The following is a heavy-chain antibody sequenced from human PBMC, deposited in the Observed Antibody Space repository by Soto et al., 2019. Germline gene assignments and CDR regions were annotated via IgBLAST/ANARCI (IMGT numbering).Heavy chain of an antibody. CDR2: IRANDESI. V-gene: IGHV3-48*03. Sequence: PWWSLRLSCVASGFDFRSYERNWFRQAPGKGLEWVSNIRANDESIYYADSVKGRVSDSRDNAKNTLFLEMNSLRVDDTAVYYGARETLRDAIDIWGQGTMVTVSS. J-gene: IGHJ3*02. CDR1: GFDFRSYE. CDR3: ARETLRDAIDI.